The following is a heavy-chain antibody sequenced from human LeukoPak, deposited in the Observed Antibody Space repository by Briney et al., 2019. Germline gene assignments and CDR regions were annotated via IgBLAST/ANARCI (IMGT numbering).Heavy chain of an antibody. CDR1: GGSISSYY. D-gene: IGHD3-16*01. V-gene: IGHV4-59*01. J-gene: IGHJ5*02. CDR2: IFYSGTT. CDR3: ARFTPQGYGWGGYNRFDP. Sequence: PSETLSLTCTVSGGSISSYYWSWIRQPPGKGLEWIGYIFYSGTTNYNPSLKSRVTISVDTSKNQFSLKLSSVTAADTAMYYCARFTPQGYGWGGYNRFDPWGQGTLVTVSS.